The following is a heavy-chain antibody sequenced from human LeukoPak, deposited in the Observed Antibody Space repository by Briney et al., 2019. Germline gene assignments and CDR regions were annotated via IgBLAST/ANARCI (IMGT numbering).Heavy chain of an antibody. D-gene: IGHD4-17*01. J-gene: IGHJ3*02. Sequence: GGSLRLSCAASGFTFSSYGMSWVRQAPGKGLEWVSAISGSGGSTYYADSVKGRFTISRDNSENTLYLQMNSLRAEDTAVYYCAKRDRTVTHAFDIWGQGTMVTVSS. CDR2: ISGSGGST. CDR1: GFTFSSYG. V-gene: IGHV3-23*01. CDR3: AKRDRTVTHAFDI.